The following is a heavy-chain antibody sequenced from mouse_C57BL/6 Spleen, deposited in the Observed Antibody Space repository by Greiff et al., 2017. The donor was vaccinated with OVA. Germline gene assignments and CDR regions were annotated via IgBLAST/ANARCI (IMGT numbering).Heavy chain of an antibody. CDR2: INPNNGGT. CDR1: GYTFTDYN. J-gene: IGHJ2*01. CDR3: ASRDDYDGYFDY. V-gene: IGHV1-18*01. D-gene: IGHD2-4*01. Sequence: EVNLVESGPELVKPGASVKIPCKASGYTFTDYNMDWVKQSHGKSLEWIGDINPNNGGTIYNQKFKGKATLTVDKSSSTAYMELRSLTSEDTAVYYCASRDDYDGYFDYWGQGTTLTVSS.